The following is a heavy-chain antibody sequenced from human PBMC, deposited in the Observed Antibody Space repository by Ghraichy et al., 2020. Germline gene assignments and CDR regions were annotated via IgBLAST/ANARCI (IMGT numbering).Heavy chain of an antibody. CDR3: ARGGGYYGDYSYFDY. Sequence: SETLSLTCTVSGGSISSGGYYWSWIRQHPGKGLEWIGYIYYSGSTYYNPSLKSRVTISVDTSKNQFSLKLSSVTAADTAVYYCARGGGYYGDYSYFDYWGQGTLVTVSS. V-gene: IGHV4-31*03. CDR2: IYYSGST. D-gene: IGHD4-17*01. CDR1: GGSISSGGYY. J-gene: IGHJ4*02.